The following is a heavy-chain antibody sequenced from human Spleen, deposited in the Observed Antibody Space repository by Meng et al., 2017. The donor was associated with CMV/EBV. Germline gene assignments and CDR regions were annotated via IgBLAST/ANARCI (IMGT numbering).Heavy chain of an antibody. CDR2: ISSSSGYI. Sequence: GESLKISCAASGFIFSSYSMNWVRQAPGKGLEWVSSISSSSGYIYYADSVKGRFTISRDNAKNSLFLQMRSLRAEDTAVYYCARDRVPEPPLEWPQLWGENFWGQGALVTVSS. CDR1: GFIFSSYS. CDR3: ARDRVPEPPLEWPQLWGENF. D-gene: IGHD3-3*01. J-gene: IGHJ4*02. V-gene: IGHV3-21*01.